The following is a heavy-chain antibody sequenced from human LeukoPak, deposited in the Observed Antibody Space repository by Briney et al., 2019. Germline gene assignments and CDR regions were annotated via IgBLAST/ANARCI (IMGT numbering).Heavy chain of an antibody. V-gene: IGHV5-51*01. J-gene: IGHJ4*02. CDR2: IYPADSET. CDR1: GYRFTSYW. Sequence: GESLKISCKPSGYRFTSYWIGWVRQIPGKGLEWMGIIYPADSETRYSPSFEGQVTISVDKSISTAYLQWISLKASDTGIYYCASGGWGGATVFDYWGQGTRVTVPS. D-gene: IGHD1-26*01. CDR3: ASGGWGGATVFDY.